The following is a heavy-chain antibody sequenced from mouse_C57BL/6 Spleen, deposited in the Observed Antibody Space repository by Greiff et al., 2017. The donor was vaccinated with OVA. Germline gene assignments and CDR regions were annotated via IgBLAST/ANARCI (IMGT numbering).Heavy chain of an antibody. J-gene: IGHJ4*01. CDR2: INPNNGGT. CDR3: ARGDGKRDYCDMDD. Sequence: VQLQQSGPELVKPGASVKIPCKASGYTFPDYNMDWVKQSHGKSLEWIGDINPNNGGTIYNQKFKGKATLTVDKSSSTAYMEVRSLTSGDTAVYYGARGDGKRDYCDMDDWGKGTSVTVSS. CDR1: GYTFPDYN. V-gene: IGHV1-18*01. D-gene: IGHD2-1*01.